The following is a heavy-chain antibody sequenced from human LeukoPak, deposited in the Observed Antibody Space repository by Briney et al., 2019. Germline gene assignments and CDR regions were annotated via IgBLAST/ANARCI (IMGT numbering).Heavy chain of an antibody. CDR3: ARYFDTSGYPYYVDY. V-gene: IGHV3-21*05. J-gene: IGHJ4*02. D-gene: IGHD3-22*01. CDR1: GFTFSSYG. Sequence: GGSLRLSCEGSGFTFSSYGMNWVRQAPGKGLEWVSFISRRSDDINYADFVKGRFTISRDNAKNSLYLQMISLRAEDTAVYYCARYFDTSGYPYYVDYWGRGALVTVSS. CDR2: ISRRSDDI.